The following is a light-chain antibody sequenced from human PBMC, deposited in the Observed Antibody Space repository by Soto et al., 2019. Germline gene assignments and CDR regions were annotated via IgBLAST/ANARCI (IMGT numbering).Light chain of an antibody. V-gene: IGLV2-23*01. J-gene: IGLJ1*01. Sequence: QSVLTQPASVSASPWQSITIPCTGTSGDVGSYNLVSWFQQHPGKVPKLLIYEGAKRPSGLSDRFSGSKSGNTASLTISGLQAEDEADYYCYSYAGENLYVFGTGTKVTVL. CDR2: EGA. CDR3: YSYAGENLYV. CDR1: SGDVGSYNL.